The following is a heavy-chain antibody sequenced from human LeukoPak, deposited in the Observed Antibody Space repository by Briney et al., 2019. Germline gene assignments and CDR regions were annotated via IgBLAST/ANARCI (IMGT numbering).Heavy chain of an antibody. J-gene: IGHJ4*02. V-gene: IGHV3-30-3*01. D-gene: IGHD2-15*01. Sequence: PGRSLRLSCAASGFTFSSYPMYWVRQAPGKGLEWVAVISYDGSNKYYADSVKGRFTISRDNSKNTLYLQMNILRAEDTPVYYCARGPVSACSGGSCYPDYFDYWGQGTLVTVSS. CDR3: ARGPVSACSGGSCYPDYFDY. CDR1: GFTFSSYP. CDR2: ISYDGSNK.